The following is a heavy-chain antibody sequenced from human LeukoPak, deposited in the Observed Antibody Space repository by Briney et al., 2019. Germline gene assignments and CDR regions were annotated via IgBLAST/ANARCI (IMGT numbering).Heavy chain of an antibody. V-gene: IGHV4-4*09. CDR2: IYTSGST. Sequence: SETLSLTCTVSGGSICSYYWSWIRQPPGKGLEWIGYIYTSGSTNYNPSLKSRVTISVDTSKNQFSLKLSSVTAADTAVYYCARQWGAYFDYWGQGTLVTVSS. J-gene: IGHJ4*02. CDR1: GGSICSYY. D-gene: IGHD4/OR15-4a*01. CDR3: ARQWGAYFDY.